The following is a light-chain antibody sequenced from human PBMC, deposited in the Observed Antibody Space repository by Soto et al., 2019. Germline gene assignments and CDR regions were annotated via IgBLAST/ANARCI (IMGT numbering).Light chain of an antibody. CDR2: EVT. CDR1: RSDVGSYNS. Sequence: QSALTQPASVSGSPGQSITISCTGTRSDVGSYNSIAWYQQLPGKAPRVMIFEVTKRPSGISNRFSGSKSGSTASLTISGLQAEDEADYFCFSSAGSSIWVFGGGTTLTVL. CDR3: FSSAGSSIWV. V-gene: IGLV2-23*02. J-gene: IGLJ3*02.